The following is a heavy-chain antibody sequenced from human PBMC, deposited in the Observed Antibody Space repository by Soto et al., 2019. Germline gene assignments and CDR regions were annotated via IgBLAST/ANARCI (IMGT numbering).Heavy chain of an antibody. CDR1: GDSFTSGGYY. Sequence: SETPSLTCAVSGDSFTSGGYYWNWIRQHPGKGLEWIGYIYYSGSTYYNPSLKSRVTISLDTSKNQFSLNLSSVTAADTAVYYCARGRLDHYYYAMDVWGQGTTVTVSS. V-gene: IGHV4-31*11. CDR2: IYYSGST. J-gene: IGHJ6*02. CDR3: ARGRLDHYYYAMDV.